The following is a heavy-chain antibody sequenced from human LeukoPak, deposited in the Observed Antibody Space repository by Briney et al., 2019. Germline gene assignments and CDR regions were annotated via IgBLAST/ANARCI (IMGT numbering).Heavy chain of an antibody. Sequence: SVKVSCKASGGTFSSYAISWVRQAPGQGLEWMGGIIPIFGTANYAQKFQGRVTITADESTSTAHMELSSLRSEDTAVYYCARCYDFWSGLYYFDYWGQGTLVTVSS. V-gene: IGHV1-69*13. CDR1: GGTFSSYA. D-gene: IGHD3-3*01. CDR2: IIPIFGTA. CDR3: ARCYDFWSGLYYFDY. J-gene: IGHJ4*02.